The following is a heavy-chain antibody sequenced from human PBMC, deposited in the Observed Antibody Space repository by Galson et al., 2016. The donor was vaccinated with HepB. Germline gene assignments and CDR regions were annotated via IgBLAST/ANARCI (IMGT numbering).Heavy chain of an antibody. J-gene: IGHJ4*02. CDR3: TTWDDSLTGRSWDI. V-gene: IGHV3-7*01. CDR1: GFTFSTYW. Sequence: SLRLSCAASGFTFSTYWMSWVRQAPGKGLEWVANINQDGSGTYHVDSVKGRFTISRDNAKNSLYLHLNSLTSEDAAVYYCTTWDDSLTGRSWDIWGQGTLVTVSS. D-gene: IGHD3-9*01. CDR2: INQDGSGT.